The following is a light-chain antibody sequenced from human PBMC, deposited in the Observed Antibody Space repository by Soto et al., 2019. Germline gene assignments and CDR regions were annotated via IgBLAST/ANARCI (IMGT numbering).Light chain of an antibody. Sequence: EIVLTQSPGTLSLSPGERATLSCRASQSVSSSYLAWYQQKPGQAPRLLIYCASSRATGTPDRFSGSGSGTDFTLTISRLEPEDFAVYYCQQYGSSPRTFGQGTKVEIK. CDR3: QQYGSSPRT. V-gene: IGKV3-20*01. CDR2: CAS. J-gene: IGKJ1*01. CDR1: QSVSSSY.